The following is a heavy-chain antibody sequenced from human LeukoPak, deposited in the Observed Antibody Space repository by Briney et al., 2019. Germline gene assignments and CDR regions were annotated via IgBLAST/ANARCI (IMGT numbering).Heavy chain of an antibody. CDR2: IIPIFGTA. J-gene: IGHJ3*02. V-gene: IGHV1-69*05. CDR1: GGTFSSYA. CDR3: ARDRASSSVTFDI. Sequence: SVKVSCKASGGTFSSYATSWVRQAPGQGLEWMGGIIPIFGTANYAQKFQGRVTITTDESTSTAYMELSSLRSEDTAVYYCARDRASSSVTFDIWGQGTMVTVSS.